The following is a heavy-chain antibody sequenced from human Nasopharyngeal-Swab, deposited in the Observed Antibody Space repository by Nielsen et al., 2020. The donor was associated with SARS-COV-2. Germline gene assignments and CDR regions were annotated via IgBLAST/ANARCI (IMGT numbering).Heavy chain of an antibody. V-gene: IGHV3-48*04. J-gene: IGHJ4*02. Sequence: GESLKISCAASGFTFSSYSMNWVRQAPGKGLEWVSYISSSSSTIYYADSVKGRFTISRDDAKNSLYLQMNSLRAEDTAVYYCAREGRWELPVPFDYWGQGTLVTAPQ. CDR3: AREGRWELPVPFDY. CDR2: ISSSSSTI. CDR1: GFTFSSYS. D-gene: IGHD1-26*01.